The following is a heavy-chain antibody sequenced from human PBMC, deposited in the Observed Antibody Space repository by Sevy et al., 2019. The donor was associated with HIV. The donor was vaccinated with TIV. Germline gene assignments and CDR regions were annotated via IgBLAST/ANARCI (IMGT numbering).Heavy chain of an antibody. CDR1: GFTFSSYA. Sequence: GGSLRLSCAASGFTFSSYAMSWVRQAPGKGLEWVSAISGSGGSTYYADSVKGRFTISRDNSKNTLYLQMNSLRADGMAVYYSAKDFISDIVVVPAANDWFDPWGQGTLVTVSS. J-gene: IGHJ5*02. CDR3: AKDFISDIVVVPAANDWFDP. V-gene: IGHV3-23*01. D-gene: IGHD2-2*01. CDR2: ISGSGGST.